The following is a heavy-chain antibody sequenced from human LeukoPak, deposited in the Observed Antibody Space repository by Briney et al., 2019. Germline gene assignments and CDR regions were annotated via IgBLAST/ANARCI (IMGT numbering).Heavy chain of an antibody. CDR1: GYTFTRYY. CDR2: INPSGGST. D-gene: IGHD3-16*01. Sequence: ASVKVSCKASGYTFTRYYIHWVRQAPGQGLEWMGIINPSGGSTNYAQKFQGRVTMTRDTSTSTVYMELSSLRSEDTAVYYCARMITFGGVIGPFDYWGQGTLVTVSS. V-gene: IGHV1-46*01. CDR3: ARMITFGGVIGPFDY. J-gene: IGHJ4*02.